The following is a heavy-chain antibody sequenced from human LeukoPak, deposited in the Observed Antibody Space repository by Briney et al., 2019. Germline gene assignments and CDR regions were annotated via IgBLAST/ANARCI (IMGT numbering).Heavy chain of an antibody. D-gene: IGHD3-3*01. J-gene: IGHJ5*02. CDR3: AKDRGEGSWFDP. Sequence: GGSLRLSCAASGFTFSSYAMSWVRQAPGKGLEWVSAISGSSGSTYYADSVKGRFTISRDNSKNTLYLQMNSLRAEDTAVYYCAKDRGEGSWFDPWGQGTLVTVSS. CDR2: ISGSSGST. CDR1: GFTFSSYA. V-gene: IGHV3-23*01.